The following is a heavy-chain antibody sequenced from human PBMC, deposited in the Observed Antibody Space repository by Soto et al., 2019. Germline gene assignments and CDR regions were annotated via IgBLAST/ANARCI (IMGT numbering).Heavy chain of an antibody. J-gene: IGHJ5*02. D-gene: IGHD3-22*01. CDR3: AKSNYDSSGYYIIDH. CDR2: FGYTGST. CDR1: GGSISGRC. Sequence: PSETLSLTCTVSGGSISGRCWSWVRQSPGKGLEWIGYFGYTGSTNYNPSLKSRVTISVDRSKTQCSLKLTSVTVADTAVYYCAKSNYDSSGYYIIDHWGQGTLVTVSS. V-gene: IGHV4-59*01.